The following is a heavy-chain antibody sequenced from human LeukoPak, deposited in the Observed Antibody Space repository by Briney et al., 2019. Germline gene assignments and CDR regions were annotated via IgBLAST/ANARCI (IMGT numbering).Heavy chain of an antibody. CDR2: INPSGGST. CDR3: AREESGRRGYYDSSGLFDY. Sequence: ASVKVSCKASGYTFTSYYMHWVRQAPGQGLEWMGIINPSGGSTSYAQKFQGRVTMTRDMSTSTVYMELSSLRSEDTAVYYYAREESGRRGYYDSSGLFDYWGQGTLVTVSS. V-gene: IGHV1-46*01. D-gene: IGHD3-22*01. J-gene: IGHJ4*02. CDR1: GYTFTSYY.